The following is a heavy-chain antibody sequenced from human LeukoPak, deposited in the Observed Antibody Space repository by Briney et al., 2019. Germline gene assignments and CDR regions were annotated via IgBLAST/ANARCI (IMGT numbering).Heavy chain of an antibody. CDR2: INYSGKN. J-gene: IGHJ4*02. D-gene: IGHD2-15*01. V-gene: IGHV4-39*01. CDR3: VRQRGVGSWSFDY. Sequence: PSETLSLTCTASGGTISSGHYWWGWIRQPPGQGLDSIGSINYSGKNHYNPSLQIRVTVSVHTSKNQFSLKLPSVTAADTAVYYCVRQRGVGSWSFDYWVQGNLVTVSS. CDR1: GGTISSGHYW.